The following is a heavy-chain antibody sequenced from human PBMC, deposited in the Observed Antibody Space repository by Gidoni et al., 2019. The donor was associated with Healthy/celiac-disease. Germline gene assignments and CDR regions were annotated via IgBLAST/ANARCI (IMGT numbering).Heavy chain of an antibody. CDR3: ARGGGYYGSGSYSG. V-gene: IGHV3-33*01. CDR1: GSTFSSYG. Sequence: QVQLVESGGGVVQPGRSLRLSCAASGSTFSSYGMHWVRQAPGKGLEWVAVIWYDGSNKYYADSVKGRFTISRDNSKNTLYLQMNSLRAEDTAVYYCARGGGYYGSGSYSGWGQGTLVTVSS. J-gene: IGHJ4*02. D-gene: IGHD3-10*01. CDR2: IWYDGSNK.